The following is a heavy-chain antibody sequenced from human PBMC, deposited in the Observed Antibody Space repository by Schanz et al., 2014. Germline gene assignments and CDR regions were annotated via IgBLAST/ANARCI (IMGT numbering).Heavy chain of an antibody. CDR1: GFIFDDYG. D-gene: IGHD6-19*01. CDR3: AKCIGWYGRCAFDI. Sequence: EVLLLESGGRVERPGGSLRLSCAASGFIFDDYGMSWVRQVPGKGLEWVSGINWNGGDTSYADSVKGRFIISRDNAKNSLYLEMNSLRAGDTAVYYCAKCIGWYGRCAFDIWGQGTMVTVSS. V-gene: IGHV3-20*04. CDR2: INWNGGDT. J-gene: IGHJ3*02.